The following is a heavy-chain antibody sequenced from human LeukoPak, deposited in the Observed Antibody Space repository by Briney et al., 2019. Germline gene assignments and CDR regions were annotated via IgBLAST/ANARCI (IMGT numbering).Heavy chain of an antibody. CDR1: GYTFTSYY. CDR2: INPSGGST. D-gene: IGHD3-22*01. J-gene: IGHJ4*02. CDR3: ARDGSRTFYYDSSGYRHQGGQFDY. V-gene: IGHV1-46*01. Sequence: AASVKVSCKASGYTFTSYYMHWVRQAPGQGLEWMGIINPSGGSTSYAQKFQGRVTMTRDMSTSTDYMELSSLRSEDTAVYYCARDGSRTFYYDSSGYRHQGGQFDYWGQGTLVTVSS.